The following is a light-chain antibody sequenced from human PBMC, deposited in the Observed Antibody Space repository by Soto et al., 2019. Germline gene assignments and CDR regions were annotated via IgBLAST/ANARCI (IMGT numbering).Light chain of an antibody. Sequence: QAVVTQSSSASASLGSSVKLTCTLSSGHSSYIIAWHQQQPGKDPRYLMKLEGSGSYNKGSGVPDRFSGSSSGADRYLTISNLQFEDEADYYCETWASNTRVLGGGTKLTVL. CDR2: LEGSGSY. J-gene: IGLJ3*02. CDR1: SGHSSYI. V-gene: IGLV4-60*02. CDR3: ETWASNTRV.